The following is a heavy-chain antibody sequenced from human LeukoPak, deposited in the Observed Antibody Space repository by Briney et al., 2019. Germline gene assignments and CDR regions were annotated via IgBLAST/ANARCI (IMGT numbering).Heavy chain of an antibody. Sequence: PSETLSLTCTVSGGSISSGSYYWSWIRQPAGKGLEWIGRIYTSGSTNYNPSLKSRVTISVDTSKNQFSLKLSSVTAADTAVYYCARDYVLPRDYYYYYMDVWGKGTTVTVSS. D-gene: IGHD2-15*01. J-gene: IGHJ6*03. CDR1: GGSISSGSYY. CDR2: IYTSGST. V-gene: IGHV4-61*02. CDR3: ARDYVLPRDYYYYYMDV.